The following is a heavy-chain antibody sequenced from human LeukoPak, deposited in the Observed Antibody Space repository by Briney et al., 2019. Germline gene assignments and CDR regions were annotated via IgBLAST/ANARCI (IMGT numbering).Heavy chain of an antibody. J-gene: IGHJ6*03. D-gene: IGHD1-14*01. CDR3: ARRSRKELGYYYYYMDV. CDR2: INWNGGST. CDR1: GFTFDDYG. Sequence: GGSLRLSCAASGFTFDDYGMSWVRQAPGKGLEWVSGINWNGGSTAYADSVKGRFTISRDNAKNTLYLQMNSLRAEDTAVYYCARRSRKELGYYYYYMDVWGKGTTVTVSS. V-gene: IGHV3-20*04.